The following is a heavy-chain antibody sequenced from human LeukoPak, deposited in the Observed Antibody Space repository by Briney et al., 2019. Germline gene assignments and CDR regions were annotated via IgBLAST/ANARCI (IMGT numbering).Heavy chain of an antibody. CDR3: ARYSRDWFDP. J-gene: IGHJ5*02. CDR2: MNPNSGNT. D-gene: IGHD4-11*01. V-gene: IGHV1-8*03. Sequence: ASVKVSCKASGYTFTNYDINWVRQATGQGLEWMGWMNPNSGNTGYAQKFQGRVTITRNTSISTAYMELRSLRSEDTAVYYCARYSRDWFDPWGQGTLVTVSS. CDR1: GYTFTNYD.